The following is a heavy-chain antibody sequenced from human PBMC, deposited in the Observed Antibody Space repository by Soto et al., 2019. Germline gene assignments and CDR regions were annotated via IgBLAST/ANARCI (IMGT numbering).Heavy chain of an antibody. Sequence: SVKVSCKASGGTFSSYAISWVRQAPGQGLEWMGGIIPIFGTANYAQKFQGRVTITADESTNTAYMELSSLRSEDTAVYYCAASGFSYGFGGDFDYWGQGTLVTVSS. CDR3: AASGFSYGFGGDFDY. J-gene: IGHJ4*02. CDR1: GGTFSSYA. CDR2: IIPIFGTA. V-gene: IGHV1-69*13. D-gene: IGHD5-18*01.